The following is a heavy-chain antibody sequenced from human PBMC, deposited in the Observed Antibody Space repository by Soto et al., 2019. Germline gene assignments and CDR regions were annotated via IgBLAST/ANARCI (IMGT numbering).Heavy chain of an antibody. D-gene: IGHD3-10*01. CDR3: ARGETPRLLWFGELLLGWFDP. CDR2: IYYSGST. CDR1: GGSISSGGYY. V-gene: IGHV4-31*03. Sequence: SETLSLTCTVSGGSISSGGYYWSWIRQHPGKGLEWIGYIYYSGSTCYNPSLKSRVTISVDTSKNQFSLKLSSVTAADTAVYYCARGETPRLLWFGELLLGWFDPWGQGTLVTVSS. J-gene: IGHJ5*02.